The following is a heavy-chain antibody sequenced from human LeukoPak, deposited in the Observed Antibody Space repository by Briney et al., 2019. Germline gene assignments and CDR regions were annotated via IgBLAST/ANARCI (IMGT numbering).Heavy chain of an antibody. V-gene: IGHV4-34*01. J-gene: IGHJ6*03. CDR1: GGSFSGYY. CDR2: INHSGST. CDR3: ARTRGSSWSCYYYMDV. D-gene: IGHD6-13*01. Sequence: PSETLFLTCAVYGGSFSGYYWSWIRQPPGKGLEWIGEINHSGSTNYNPSLKSRVTISVDTSKNQFSLKLSSVTAADTAVYYCARTRGSSWSCYYYMDVWGKGTTVTISS.